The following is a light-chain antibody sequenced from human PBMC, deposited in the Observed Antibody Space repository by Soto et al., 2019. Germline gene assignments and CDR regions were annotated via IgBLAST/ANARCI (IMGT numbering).Light chain of an antibody. J-gene: IGKJ4*01. CDR1: QDISNY. Sequence: DIQMTQSPSSLSASVGDRVTITCQASQDISNYLNWYQQKPGKAPKLLIYDASNLETGVPSRFSXXGXXXDFTFTISSLQPEDIATYYCQQYDNLPLTFGGGTKVEIK. V-gene: IGKV1-33*01. CDR3: QQYDNLPLT. CDR2: DAS.